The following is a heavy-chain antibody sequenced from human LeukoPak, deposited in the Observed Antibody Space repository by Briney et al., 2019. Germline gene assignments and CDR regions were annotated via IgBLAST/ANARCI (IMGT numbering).Heavy chain of an antibody. J-gene: IGHJ4*02. CDR3: ARENPYYDFWKDY. V-gene: IGHV4-34*12. CDR2: FIHSGST. D-gene: IGHD3-3*01. Sequence: SETLSLTCAVYGGSFSGYYWSWIRQPPGKGLEWIGEFIHSGSTNYNSSLKTRVTISVDTSKNQFSLKLSSVTAADTAVYYCARENPYYDFWKDYWGQGTLVTVSS. CDR1: GGSFSGYY.